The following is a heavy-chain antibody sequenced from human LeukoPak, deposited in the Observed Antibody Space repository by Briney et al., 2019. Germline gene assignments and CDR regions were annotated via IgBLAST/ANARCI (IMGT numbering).Heavy chain of an antibody. CDR2: ISAYNGNT. CDR3: ARDPNRPYNWNDGDAFDI. D-gene: IGHD1-20*01. J-gene: IGHJ3*02. V-gene: IGHV1-18*01. CDR1: GYTFNSYG. Sequence: ASVKVSCKASGYTFNSYGISWVRQAPGQGLEWMGWISAYNGNTNYAQKLQRRVTMTTDTSTSTAYMELRSLRSDDTAVYYCARDPNRPYNWNDGDAFDIWGQGTMVTVSS.